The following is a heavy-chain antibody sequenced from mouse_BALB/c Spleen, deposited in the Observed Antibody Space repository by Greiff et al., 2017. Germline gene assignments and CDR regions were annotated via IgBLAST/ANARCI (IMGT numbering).Heavy chain of an antibody. CDR2: ISDGGSYT. J-gene: IGHJ3*01. V-gene: IGHV5-4*02. CDR1: GFTFSDYY. CDR3: ARDRGLRRFAY. D-gene: IGHD2-4*01. Sequence: EVKVVESGGGLVKPGGSLKLSCAASGFTFSDYYMYWVRQTPEKRLEWVATISDGGSYTYYPDSVKGRFTISRDNAKNNLYLQMSSLKSEDTAMYYCARDRGLRRFAYWGQGTLVTVSA.